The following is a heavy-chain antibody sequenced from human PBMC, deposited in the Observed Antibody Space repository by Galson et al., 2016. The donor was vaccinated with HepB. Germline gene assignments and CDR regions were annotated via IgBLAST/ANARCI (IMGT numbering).Heavy chain of an antibody. V-gene: IGHV4-34*08. CDR1: EFTFSYYY. Sequence: LRLSCAASEFTFSYYYMSWIRQAPEKGLEWIGEIHHGGRTIYNPSLKSRVTMSLDKSKNQFSLILRSVTAADMAIYYCATSKRLPGTDAFDIWGQGTMVTVSS. J-gene: IGHJ3*02. D-gene: IGHD6-13*01. CDR3: ATSKRLPGTDAFDI. CDR2: IHHGGRT.